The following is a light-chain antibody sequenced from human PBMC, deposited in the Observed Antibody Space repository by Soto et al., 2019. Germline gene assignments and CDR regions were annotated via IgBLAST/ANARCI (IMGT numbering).Light chain of an antibody. Sequence: QSALTQPRSVSGSPGQSVTISCAGTSSDVGAYNWVSWYQQHPGKVPKLIIYDVTRRPSGVPDRFSRSKSGNTASLTISGLQADDEADYYCCSYAGSYTLVFGGGTKLTVL. V-gene: IGLV2-11*01. CDR2: DVT. CDR1: SSDVGAYNW. CDR3: CSYAGSYTLV. J-gene: IGLJ3*02.